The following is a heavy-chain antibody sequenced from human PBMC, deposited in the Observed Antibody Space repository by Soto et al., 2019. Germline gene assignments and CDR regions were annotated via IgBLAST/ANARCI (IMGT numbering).Heavy chain of an antibody. V-gene: IGHV4-31*03. J-gene: IGHJ4*02. Sequence: PSETLSLTCTVSGGSISSGGYYWSWIRQHPGKGLEWIGYIYYSGSTYYNPSLKSRVTISVDTSKNQFSLKLSSVTAADTAVYYCARNSHPLGAHQSFDYWGQGTLVTVSS. D-gene: IGHD7-27*01. CDR2: IYYSGST. CDR3: ARNSHPLGAHQSFDY. CDR1: GGSISSGGYY.